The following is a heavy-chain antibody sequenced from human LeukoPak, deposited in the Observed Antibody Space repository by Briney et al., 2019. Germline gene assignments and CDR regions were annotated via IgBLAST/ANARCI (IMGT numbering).Heavy chain of an antibody. CDR3: ARGSGYYHPFDY. CDR1: GGSISGYF. J-gene: IGHJ4*02. CDR2: IYYSGTT. V-gene: IGHV4-59*01. Sequence: SETLSLTCTVSGGSISGYFWNWIRQPPGKGLGWIGYIYYSGTTDYSPSLKSRVTMSVDTSKNQFSLNLNSVTAADTAVYYCARGSGYYHPFDYWGQGTLVTVSS. D-gene: IGHD3-22*01.